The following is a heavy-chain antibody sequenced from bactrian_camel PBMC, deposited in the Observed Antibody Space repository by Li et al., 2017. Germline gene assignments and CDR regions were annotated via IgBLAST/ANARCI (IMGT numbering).Heavy chain of an antibody. J-gene: IGHJ4*01. CDR1: GYTDGRYC. Sequence: HVQLVESGGGSAQAGGSLKLSCEVSGYTDGRYCVGWIRQKPEKEREGVAAIFTDGGTPYYADSVKGRFTISKDNAENILYLQMNSLKPEDTAMYYCAAVDRRYTRYPPLIKDEYKYWGRGTQVTVS. D-gene: IGHD5*01. V-gene: IGHV3S1*01. CDR3: AAVDRRYTRYPPLIKDEYKY. CDR2: IFTDGGTP.